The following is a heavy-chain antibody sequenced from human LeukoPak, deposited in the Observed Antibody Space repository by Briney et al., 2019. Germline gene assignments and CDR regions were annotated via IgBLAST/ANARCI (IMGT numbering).Heavy chain of an antibody. CDR3: ARGSWAGSSSWYDDY. Sequence: GGSARLCCAASGFTFSSYWMHWVRQAPGKGLVWVSRINSDGSSTSYADSVKGRFTISRDNAKNTLYLQMNSLRAEDTAVYYCARGSWAGSSSWYDDYWGQGTLVTVSS. D-gene: IGHD6-13*01. V-gene: IGHV3-74*01. CDR2: INSDGSST. CDR1: GFTFSSYW. J-gene: IGHJ4*02.